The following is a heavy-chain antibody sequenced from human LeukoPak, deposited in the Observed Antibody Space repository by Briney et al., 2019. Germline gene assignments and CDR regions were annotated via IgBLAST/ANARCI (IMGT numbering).Heavy chain of an antibody. CDR2: INHSGST. V-gene: IGHV4-34*01. J-gene: IGHJ4*02. Sequence: KPGGSLRLSCAASGFTFSSYAMSWVRQPPGKGLEWIGEINHSGSTNYNPSLKSRVTISVDTSKNQFSLKLSSVTAADTAVYYCARAHGDYMNYFDYWGQGTLVTVSS. CDR3: ARAHGDYMNYFDY. CDR1: GFTFSSYA. D-gene: IGHD4-17*01.